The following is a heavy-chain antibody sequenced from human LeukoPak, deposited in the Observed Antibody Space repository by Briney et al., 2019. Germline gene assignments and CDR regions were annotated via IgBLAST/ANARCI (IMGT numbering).Heavy chain of an antibody. Sequence: GGSLRLSCAASGFTFSSYAMSWVRQAPGKGLEWVSAISGSGGSTYYADSVKGRFTISRDNSKNALYLQMNSLRAEDTAVYYCASDIYIHSSGWPNFDYWGQGTLVTVSS. D-gene: IGHD6-19*01. CDR2: ISGSGGST. J-gene: IGHJ4*02. CDR1: GFTFSSYA. CDR3: ASDIYIHSSGWPNFDY. V-gene: IGHV3-23*01.